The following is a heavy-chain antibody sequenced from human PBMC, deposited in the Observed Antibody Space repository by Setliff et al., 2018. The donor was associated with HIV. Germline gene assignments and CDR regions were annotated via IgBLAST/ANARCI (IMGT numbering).Heavy chain of an antibody. V-gene: IGHV1-2*02. CDR1: GYTFTGYS. D-gene: IGHD2-15*01. Sequence: ASVKVSCKASGYTFTGYSMHWVRQAPGQGLEWVGWINPSSGGTNYAQKFQGRVTMTRDTSISTAYMELSRLTFDDTAVYYCARDGRYCSGGSCFTNRASYYYYYMDVWGKGTTVTVSS. J-gene: IGHJ6*03. CDR3: ARDGRYCSGGSCFTNRASYYYYYMDV. CDR2: INPSSGGT.